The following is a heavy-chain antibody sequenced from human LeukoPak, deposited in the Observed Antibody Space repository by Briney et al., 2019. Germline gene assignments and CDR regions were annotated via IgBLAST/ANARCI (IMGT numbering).Heavy chain of an antibody. V-gene: IGHV3-74*01. D-gene: IGHD2-2*01. Sequence: GGSLRLSCAASGFTFSSYWMHWVRQAPGKGLVWVSRINSDGSSTSYADSVKGRFTISRDNAKNTLYLQMNSLRAEDTAVYYCARGDGVVPAALIDYWGQGTLVTVSS. J-gene: IGHJ4*02. CDR1: GFTFSSYW. CDR3: ARGDGVVPAALIDY. CDR2: INSDGSST.